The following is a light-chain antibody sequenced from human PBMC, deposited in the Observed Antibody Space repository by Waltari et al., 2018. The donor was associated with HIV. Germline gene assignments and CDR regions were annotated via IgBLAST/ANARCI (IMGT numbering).Light chain of an antibody. V-gene: IGLV1-51*01. CDR3: GTWDTSLSASFV. CDR1: SSNIGTNY. CDR2: DTN. J-gene: IGLJ1*01. Sequence: QSVLTQPPSVSAAPGQKVTISCSGSSSNIGTNYVSWYQQLPGTSPKLLIYDTNKRLSGIPDRFSGSKSGTSATLDITGLQTGDEADYYCGTWDTSLSASFVFGTGTEVTIL.